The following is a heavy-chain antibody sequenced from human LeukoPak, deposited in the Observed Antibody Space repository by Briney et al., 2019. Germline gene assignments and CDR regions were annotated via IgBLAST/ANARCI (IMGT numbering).Heavy chain of an antibody. J-gene: IGHJ4*02. V-gene: IGHV4-59*01. Sequence: SETLSLTCTVSGDSISDYYWSWLRQPPGKGLVGIGYIYYSGSTNYNPSLKSRVTISVDTSKNQFSLKLNSVTAADTAVYYCARELKVGNTGYYFDYWGQGTLVTVSS. D-gene: IGHD2/OR15-2a*01. CDR3: ARELKVGNTGYYFDY. CDR2: IYYSGST. CDR1: GDSISDYY.